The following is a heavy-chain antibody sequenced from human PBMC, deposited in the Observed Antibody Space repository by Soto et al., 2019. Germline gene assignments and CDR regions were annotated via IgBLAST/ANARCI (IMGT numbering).Heavy chain of an antibody. J-gene: IGHJ6*02. V-gene: IGHV3-11*01. CDR1: GFTFSDYY. Sequence: PGGSLRLSCAASGFTFSDYYMSWIRQAPGKGLEWVSYISSSGSTIYYADSVKGRFTISRDNAKNSLYLQMNSLRAEDTAVYYCARPLTHYGDFYYYGMDVWGQGTTVTVSS. CDR3: ARPLTHYGDFYYYGMDV. CDR2: ISSSGSTI. D-gene: IGHD4-17*01.